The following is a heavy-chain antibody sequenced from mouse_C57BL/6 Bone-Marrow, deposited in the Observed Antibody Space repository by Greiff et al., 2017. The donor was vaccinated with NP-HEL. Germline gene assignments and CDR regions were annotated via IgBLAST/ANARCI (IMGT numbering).Heavy chain of an antibody. J-gene: IGHJ4*01. V-gene: IGHV1-81*01. Sequence: VQLLQSGAELARPGASVKLSCTASGYTFTSYGISWVTQRTGQGLEWVGEIYPRSGNTYYNEKFKGKATLTADKSSSTAYMELRSLTSEDSAVYFCARGGRRYYAMDYWGQGTSVTVSS. CDR1: GYTFTSYG. CDR3: ARGGRRYYAMDY. CDR2: IYPRSGNT. D-gene: IGHD1-1*01.